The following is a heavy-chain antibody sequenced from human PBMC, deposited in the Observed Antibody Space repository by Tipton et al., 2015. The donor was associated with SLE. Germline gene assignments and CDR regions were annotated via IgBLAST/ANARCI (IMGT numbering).Heavy chain of an antibody. J-gene: IGHJ4*02. CDR2: IIPLLGTP. CDR3: ATTGSGAVVVPAAVPYYFHF. CDR1: GYSFTSYG. V-gene: IGHV1-69*01. D-gene: IGHD2-2*01. Sequence: QLVQSGAEVKKPGASVKVSCKASGYSFTSYGISWVRQAPGQGPEWMGGIIPLLGTPNYAQQSQGRVTITADESTNTVYMELSSLRSEDTAIYYCATTGSGAVVVPAAVPYYFHFWGQGTLVTVSS.